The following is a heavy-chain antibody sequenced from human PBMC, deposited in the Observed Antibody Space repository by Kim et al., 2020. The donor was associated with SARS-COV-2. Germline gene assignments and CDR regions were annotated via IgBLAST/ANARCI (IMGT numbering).Heavy chain of an antibody. D-gene: IGHD6-13*01. V-gene: IGHV1-24*01. CDR2: FDPEDGET. CDR1: GYTLTELS. J-gene: IGHJ6*02. Sequence: ASVKVSCKVSGYTLTELSMHWVRQAPGKGLEWMGGFDPEDGETIYAQKFQGRVTMTEDTSTDTAYMELSSLRSEDTAVYYCATALIAAAGPPRNDYYYYYGMDVWGQGTTVTVSS. CDR3: ATALIAAAGPPRNDYYYYYGMDV.